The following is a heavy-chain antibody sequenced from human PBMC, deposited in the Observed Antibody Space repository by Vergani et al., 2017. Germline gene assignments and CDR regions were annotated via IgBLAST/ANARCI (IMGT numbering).Heavy chain of an antibody. CDR2: ISSSSSYI. J-gene: IGHJ4*02. CDR3: ARDLSAYEDKTVPAAISQREYYFDY. V-gene: IGHV3-21*01. Sequence: EVQLVESGGGLVKPGGSLSLSCAASGFTFSSYSMNWVRQAPGKGLEWVSSISSSSSYIYYADSVKGRFTISRDNAKNSLYLQMNSLRAEDTAVYYCARDLSAYEDKTVPAAISQREYYFDYWGQGTLVTVSS. CDR1: GFTFSSYS. D-gene: IGHD2-2*02.